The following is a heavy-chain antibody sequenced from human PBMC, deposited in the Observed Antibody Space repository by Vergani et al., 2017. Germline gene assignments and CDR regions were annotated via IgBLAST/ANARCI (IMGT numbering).Heavy chain of an antibody. Sequence: EVQLVESGGDLVQPGRSLRLSCVGSGFTFSSYWMNWVRQAPGKGLEWVADIKQDGNEKNYVDSVKGRFTIFRDNAKNSLYLQMNSLKAEDTSVYYCARVPPHRDYYSMDVWGKGTTVTVSS. CDR3: ARVPPHRDYYSMDV. V-gene: IGHV3-7*01. J-gene: IGHJ6*03. CDR1: GFTFSSYW. CDR2: IKQDGNEK.